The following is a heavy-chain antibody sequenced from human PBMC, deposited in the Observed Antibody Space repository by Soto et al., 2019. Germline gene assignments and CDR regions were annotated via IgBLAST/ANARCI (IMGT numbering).Heavy chain of an antibody. CDR1: GFTFSSYA. Sequence: EVQLLESGGGLVQPGGSLRLSCAASGFTFSSYAMSWVRQAPGKGLEWVSAISGSGGSTYYADSVKGRFTISRDNSKNTLYMQMNSLRDEDTAVYYCARGTGIVTIFGVVTPDWFDPWGQGTLVTVSS. CDR2: ISGSGGST. V-gene: IGHV3-23*01. D-gene: IGHD3-3*01. J-gene: IGHJ5*02. CDR3: ARGTGIVTIFGVVTPDWFDP.